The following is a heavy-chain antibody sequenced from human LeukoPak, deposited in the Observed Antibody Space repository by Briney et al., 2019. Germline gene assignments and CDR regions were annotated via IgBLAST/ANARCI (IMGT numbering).Heavy chain of an antibody. CDR2: ISSSSSYI. CDR3: ARALGDYVWGSYRTAEYFQH. D-gene: IGHD3-16*02. CDR1: GSTFSSYS. J-gene: IGHJ1*01. V-gene: IGHV3-21*01. Sequence: GGSLRLSCAASGSTFSSYSMNWVRQAPGKGLEWVSSISSSSSYIYYADSVKGRFTISRDNAKNSLYLQMNSLTAEDTAVYYCARALGDYVWGSYRTAEYFQHWGQGTLVTVSS.